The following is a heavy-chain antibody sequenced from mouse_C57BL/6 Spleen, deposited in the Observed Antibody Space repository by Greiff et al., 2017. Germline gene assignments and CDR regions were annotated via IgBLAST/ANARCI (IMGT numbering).Heavy chain of an antibody. Sequence: VKLQQPGAELVKPGASVKLSCKASGYTFTSYWMHWVKQRPGRGLEWIGRIDPNSGGTKYNEKFKSKATLTVDKPSSTAYMQLSSLTSEDSAVYYGARSAGHYYGSSYDAMDYWGQGTSVTVSS. J-gene: IGHJ4*01. D-gene: IGHD1-1*01. CDR2: IDPNSGGT. CDR3: ARSAGHYYGSSYDAMDY. V-gene: IGHV1-72*01. CDR1: GYTFTSYW.